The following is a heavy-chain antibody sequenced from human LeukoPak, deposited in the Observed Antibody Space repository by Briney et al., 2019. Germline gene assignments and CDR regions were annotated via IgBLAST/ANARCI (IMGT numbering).Heavy chain of an antibody. CDR1: GFTFSSYG. CDR3: AKEPLVGATVFDY. J-gene: IGHJ4*02. CDR2: ISGSGGST. Sequence: GGSLRLSCAASGFTFSSYGIHWVRQAPGKGLEWVSAISGSGGSTYYADSVKGRFTISRDNSKNTLYLQMNSLRAEDTAVYYCAKEPLVGATVFDYWGQGTLVTVSS. V-gene: IGHV3-23*01. D-gene: IGHD1-26*01.